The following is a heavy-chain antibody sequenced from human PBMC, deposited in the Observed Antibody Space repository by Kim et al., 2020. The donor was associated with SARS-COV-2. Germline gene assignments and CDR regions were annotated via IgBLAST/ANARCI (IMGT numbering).Heavy chain of an antibody. D-gene: IGHD5-18*01. CDR3: ARRAGSGYVDK. J-gene: IGHJ4*02. CDR1: GFTFSSYG. CDR2: ISYDGSNK. V-gene: IGHV3-33*05. Sequence: GGSLRLSCAASGFTFSSYGMHWVRQAPGKGLEWVAVISYDGSNKYYTDSVKGRFTISRDNSKNTLYLQMNSLRAEDTAVYYCARRAGSGYVDKWGQGTL.